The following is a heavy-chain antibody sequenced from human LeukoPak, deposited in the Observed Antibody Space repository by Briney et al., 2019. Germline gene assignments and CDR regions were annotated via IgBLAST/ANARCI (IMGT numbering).Heavy chain of an antibody. D-gene: IGHD5-12*01. V-gene: IGHV4-39*01. J-gene: IGHJ4*02. CDR3: ARQYNSGYGPPFGY. CDR2: IYYSGNT. Sequence: SETLSLTCTVSGGSISSSSYYWGWIRQPPGKGLEWIGSIYYSGNTYYNPSLKSRVTISVDTSKNQFSLKLNSVTAADTAVYYCARQYNSGYGPPFGYWGQGTLVTVSS. CDR1: GGSISSSSYY.